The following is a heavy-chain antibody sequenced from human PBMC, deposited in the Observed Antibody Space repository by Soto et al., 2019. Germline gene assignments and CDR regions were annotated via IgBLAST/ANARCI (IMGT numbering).Heavy chain of an antibody. CDR1: GGSFSGYY. J-gene: IGHJ4*02. CDR2: VDHTGNT. D-gene: IGHD5-12*01. V-gene: IGHV4-34*01. CDR3: ARFSIKAWLHSDFYFDY. Sequence: PSETLSLTCAVSGGSFSGYYWTWVRQPPGKGLEWIGRVDHTGNTKYSPSLKSRVTISVDTSKNQFSLNLKSVTAADTGFYFCARFSIKAWLHSDFYFDYWGQGNPVTVSS.